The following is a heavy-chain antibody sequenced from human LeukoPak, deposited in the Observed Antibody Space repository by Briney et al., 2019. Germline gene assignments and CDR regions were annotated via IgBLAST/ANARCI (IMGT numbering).Heavy chain of an antibody. V-gene: IGHV4-59*08. CDR2: IYYSGST. CDR1: GGSISSYY. Sequence: PSETLSLTCTVSGGSISSYYWSWIRQPPGKGLEWIGYIYYSGSTNYNPSLKSRVTISVDTSKNEFSLKLSSVTAADTAVYYCARLNYYGSGIPQPQFDYWGQGTLVTVSS. J-gene: IGHJ4*02. D-gene: IGHD3-10*01. CDR3: ARLNYYGSGIPQPQFDY.